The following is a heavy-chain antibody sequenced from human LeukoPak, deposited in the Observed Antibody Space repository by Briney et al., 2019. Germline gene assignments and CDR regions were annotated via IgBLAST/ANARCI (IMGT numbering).Heavy chain of an antibody. D-gene: IGHD6-13*01. CDR1: GYTFTSCD. CDR3: ARGQGTGYSSSWYDY. J-gene: IGHJ4*02. V-gene: IGHV1-8*01. CDR2: MNPNSGNT. Sequence: ASVKVSCKASGYTFTSCDINWVRQAPGQGLEWMGWMNPNSGNTGYAQKFQGRVTMTRNTSISTAYMELSSLRSEDTAVYYCARGQGTGYSSSWYDYWGQGTLVTVSS.